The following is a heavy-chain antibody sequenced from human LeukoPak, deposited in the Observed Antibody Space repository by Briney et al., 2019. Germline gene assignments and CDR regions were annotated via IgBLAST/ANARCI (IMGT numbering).Heavy chain of an antibody. CDR1: GFTFSSYA. D-gene: IGHD2-15*01. CDR3: AKDGPGPYCSGGSCYSAPYFQH. CDR2: ISGNGGST. J-gene: IGHJ1*01. V-gene: IGHV3-23*01. Sequence: GGSLRLSCAASGFTFSSYAMSWVRQAPGKGLEWVSAISGNGGSTYYADSVKGRFTISRDNSKNTLYLQMNSLRAEDTAVYYCAKDGPGPYCSGGSCYSAPYFQHWGQGTLVTVSS.